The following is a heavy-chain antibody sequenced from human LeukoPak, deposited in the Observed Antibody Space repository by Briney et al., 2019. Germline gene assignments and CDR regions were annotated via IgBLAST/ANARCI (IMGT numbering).Heavy chain of an antibody. D-gene: IGHD5-18*01. J-gene: IGHJ4*02. CDR1: GFTFSSYS. Sequence: GGSLRLSCAASGFTFSSYSMNWVRQAPGKGLEWVSSISSSSSYIYYADSVKGRFTISRDNAKNSLYQQMNSLRAEDTAVYYCARDHGSLYSYGYSFDYWGQGTLVTVSS. V-gene: IGHV3-21*01. CDR2: ISSSSSYI. CDR3: ARDHGSLYSYGYSFDY.